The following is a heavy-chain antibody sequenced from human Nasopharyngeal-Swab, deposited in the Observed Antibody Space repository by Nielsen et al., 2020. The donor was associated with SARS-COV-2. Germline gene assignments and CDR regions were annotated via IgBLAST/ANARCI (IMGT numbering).Heavy chain of an antibody. J-gene: IGHJ4*02. CDR3: ARDGQVGATPGIDY. D-gene: IGHD1-26*01. CDR1: GFTFSSYG. Sequence: SCAASGFTFSSYGMHWVRQARGKGLEWVAVIWYDGSNKYYADSVKGRFTISRDNSKNTLYLQMNSLRAEDTAVYYCARDGQVGATPGIDYWGQGTLVTVSS. CDR2: IWYDGSNK. V-gene: IGHV3-33*01.